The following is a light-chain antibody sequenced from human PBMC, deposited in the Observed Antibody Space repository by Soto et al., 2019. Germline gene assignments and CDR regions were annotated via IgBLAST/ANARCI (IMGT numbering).Light chain of an antibody. J-gene: IGLJ2*01. CDR3: QPTEGSVSAV. CDR2: GNS. CDR1: SSNIGAGYD. V-gene: IGLV1-40*01. Sequence: QSVLTQPPSVSGAPGQRVTISCTGSSSNIGAGYDVHWYQQLPGTAPKLLINGNSNRPSGVPDRFSGSKSGTSASLPITALLAADDDDYYCQPTEGSVSAVFGGGTKVTVL.